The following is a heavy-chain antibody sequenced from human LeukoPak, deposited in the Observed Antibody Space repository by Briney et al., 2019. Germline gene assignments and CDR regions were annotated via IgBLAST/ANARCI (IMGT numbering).Heavy chain of an antibody. CDR1: GGSISSSSYY. D-gene: IGHD2-2*01. J-gene: IGHJ6*03. Sequence: SETLSLTCTVSGGSISSSSYYWGWNRQPPGKGLEWIGEINHSGSTNYNPSLKSRVTISVDTSKNQFSLKLSSVTAADTAVYYCASTCSSTSCYQNYYYHYYMDVWGKGTTVTVSS. V-gene: IGHV4-39*07. CDR3: ASTCSSTSCYQNYYYHYYMDV. CDR2: INHSGST.